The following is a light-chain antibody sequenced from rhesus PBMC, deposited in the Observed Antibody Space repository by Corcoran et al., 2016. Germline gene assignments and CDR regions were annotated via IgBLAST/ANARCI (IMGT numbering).Light chain of an antibody. Sequence: DIQMTQSPSSLSASVGDTVTITCRASQSISSWLDWYQQKPGKAPKLLIYKAASLQSGVPSRFSGSGSGTDFTLTISSLQTEDFATDYCLLYSSSPYSFGQGTKVEIK. CDR2: KAA. V-gene: IGKV1-22*01. J-gene: IGKJ2*01. CDR1: QSISSW. CDR3: LLYSSSPYS.